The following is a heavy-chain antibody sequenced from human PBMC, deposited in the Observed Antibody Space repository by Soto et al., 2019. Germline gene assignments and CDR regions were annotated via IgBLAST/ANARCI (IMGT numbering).Heavy chain of an antibody. Sequence: QVQLVQSGAEVKKPGSSVKVSCKASGGTFSSYAISWVRQAPGQGLEWMGGIIPISGTANYAQKFQGRVTITADESARTAYMELSRLRSEDTAVSYCARSPGRSTSLEIYYYYYYGMDVWGQGTTVTVSS. D-gene: IGHD2-2*01. CDR1: GGTFSSYA. CDR3: ARSPGRSTSLEIYYYYYYGMDV. CDR2: IIPISGTA. V-gene: IGHV1-69*01. J-gene: IGHJ6*02.